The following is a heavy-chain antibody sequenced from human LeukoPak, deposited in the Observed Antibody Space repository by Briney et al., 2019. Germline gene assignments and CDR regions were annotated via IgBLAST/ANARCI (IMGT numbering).Heavy chain of an antibody. CDR2: ISSSSSYI. CDR3: AVVGYCSSTSCYEPDP. J-gene: IGHJ5*02. CDR1: GFTFSSYR. Sequence: PGGSLRLSCAASGFTFSSYRMNWVRQAPGKGLEWVSSISSSSSYIYYADSVKGRFTISRDNAKNSLYLQMNSLRAEDTAVYYCAVVGYCSSTSCYEPDPWGQGTLVTVSS. V-gene: IGHV3-21*01. D-gene: IGHD2-2*01.